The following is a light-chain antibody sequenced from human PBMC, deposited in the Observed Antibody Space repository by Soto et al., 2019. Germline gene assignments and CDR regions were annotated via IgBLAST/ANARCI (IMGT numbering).Light chain of an antibody. CDR2: DVN. Sequence: QSVLTQPASVSGSPGQSITISCTGTSSDVGGYNFVSWYQQHPGKAPKLMIYDVNNRPSGVSNRFSGSKSGNTASLTISGLKAEDEADYYCSSYTSSSTYVFGNGTKVTVL. CDR1: SSDVGGYNF. CDR3: SSYTSSSTYV. V-gene: IGLV2-14*03. J-gene: IGLJ1*01.